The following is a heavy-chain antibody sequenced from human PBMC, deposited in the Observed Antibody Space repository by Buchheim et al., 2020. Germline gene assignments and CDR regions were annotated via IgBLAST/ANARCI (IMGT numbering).Heavy chain of an antibody. V-gene: IGHV3-23*01. J-gene: IGHJ4*02. CDR3: AKGGGITMVRGVRPIDY. CDR2: ISVSGGTT. D-gene: IGHD3-10*01. CDR1: GFTFSSSP. Sequence: EVQLLESGGDLVQPGGSLRLSCAASGFTFSSSPMSWARQAPGKGLDWVSGISVSGGTTYYSYSVKGRFTISRDIPTHTLYLQMNSLIAEDTAVYYCAKGGGITMVRGVRPIDYWGQGTL.